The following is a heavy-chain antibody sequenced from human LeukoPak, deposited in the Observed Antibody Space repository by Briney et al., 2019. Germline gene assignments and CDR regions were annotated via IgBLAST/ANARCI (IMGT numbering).Heavy chain of an antibody. CDR1: GFTFSGSA. CDR3: TRPSVTTDYYYYYGMDV. J-gene: IGHJ6*02. Sequence: GGSLRLSCAASGFTFSGSAMHWVRQASGKGLEWVGRIRSKANSYATAYAASVKGRFTISRDDSKNTAYLQMNSLKTEDTAVYYCTRPSVTTDYYYYYGMDVWGQGTPVTVSS. V-gene: IGHV3-73*01. CDR2: IRSKANSYAT. D-gene: IGHD4-17*01.